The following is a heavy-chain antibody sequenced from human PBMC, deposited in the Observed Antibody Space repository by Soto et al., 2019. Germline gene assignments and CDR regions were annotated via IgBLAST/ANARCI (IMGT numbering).Heavy chain of an antibody. V-gene: IGHV3-30*18. CDR2: ISYDGSNK. Sequence: QVQLVESGGGVVQPGRSLRLSCAASGFTFSSYGMHWVRQAPGKGLEWVAVISYDGSNKYYADSVKGRFTISRDNSKNTLYLQMNSLRAEDTAVYYCVKDPGPGTTSGSGYYYYYGMDVWGQGTTVTVSS. CDR3: VKDPGPGTTSGSGYYYYYGMDV. CDR1: GFTFSSYG. D-gene: IGHD1-7*01. J-gene: IGHJ6*02.